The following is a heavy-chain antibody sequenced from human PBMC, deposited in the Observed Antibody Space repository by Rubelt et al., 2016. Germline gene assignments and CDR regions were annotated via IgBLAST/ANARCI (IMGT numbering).Heavy chain of an antibody. V-gene: IGHV4-34*01. J-gene: IGHJ3*02. CDR1: VGTFSDYS. CDR2: ITDAGDT. D-gene: IGHD3-3*01. CDR3: ARVWGNRSRFRGAIVI. Sequence: QVQLQQWGAGLLKPSETLSLTCAVYVGTFSDYSWTWIRKLPGKGLEWIGEITDAGDTTYNPSLKSRVTMSVDTSKNQFSLRLTSVTDAATAVFYCARVWGNRSRFRGAIVIGSQGTTVTV.